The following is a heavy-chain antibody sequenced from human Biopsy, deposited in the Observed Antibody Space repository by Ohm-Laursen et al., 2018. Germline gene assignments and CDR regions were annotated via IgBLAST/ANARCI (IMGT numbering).Heavy chain of an antibody. CDR1: GYTFPSYV. J-gene: IGHJ3*02. D-gene: IGHD2-2*01. Sequence: GESLRISCKASGYTFPSYVISWVRQAPGQGLEWLGWISTYNGNTNYAQNLQGRVTMTTDPSTRTAYMELLSLRSDDTAVYYCARGGTLVVVPTAVLHSFDIWGQGTMVTVSS. CDR3: ARGGTLVVVPTAVLHSFDI. V-gene: IGHV1-18*01. CDR2: ISTYNGNT.